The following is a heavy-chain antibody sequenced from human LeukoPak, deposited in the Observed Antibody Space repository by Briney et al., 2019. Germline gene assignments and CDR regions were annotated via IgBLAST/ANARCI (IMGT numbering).Heavy chain of an antibody. CDR3: AKGSRFLEWLLSEPYYYYGMDV. J-gene: IGHJ6*02. CDR2: ISGSGGST. V-gene: IGHV3-23*01. Sequence: GGSLGLSCAASGFTFSSYAMSWVRQAPGKGLEWVSAISGSGGSTYYADSVKGRFTISRDNSKNTLYLQMNSLRAEDTAVYYCAKGSRFLEWLLSEPYYYYGMDVWGQGTTVTVSS. CDR1: GFTFSSYA. D-gene: IGHD3-3*01.